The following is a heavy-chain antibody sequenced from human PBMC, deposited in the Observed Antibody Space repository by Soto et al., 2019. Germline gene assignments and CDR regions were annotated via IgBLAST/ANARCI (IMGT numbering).Heavy chain of an antibody. Sequence: SETLSLTCIVSGASISSYFWSWIRQPAGKGLEWIGCIDTTGSTNYNPSLKSRVTMSVDTSKNQFSLKLNSVTAADTAVYYCVRDYDFWSGSFGMDVWGQGTTVTVSS. D-gene: IGHD3-3*01. CDR1: GASISSYF. J-gene: IGHJ6*02. CDR3: VRDYDFWSGSFGMDV. CDR2: IDTTGST. V-gene: IGHV4-4*07.